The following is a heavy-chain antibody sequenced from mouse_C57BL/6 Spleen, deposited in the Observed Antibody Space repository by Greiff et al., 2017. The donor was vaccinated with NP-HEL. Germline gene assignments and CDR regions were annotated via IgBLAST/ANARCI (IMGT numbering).Heavy chain of an antibody. J-gene: IGHJ2*01. D-gene: IGHD1-1*01. V-gene: IGHV5-9-1*02. CDR3: TRVHYYGSSPYYFDY. Sequence: EVKLVESGEGLVKPGGSLKLSCAASGFTFSSYAMSWVRQTPEKRLEWVAYISSGGDYIYYADTVKGRFTISRDNARNTLYLQMSSLKSEDTAMYYCTRVHYYGSSPYYFDYWGQGTTLTVSS. CDR1: GFTFSSYA. CDR2: ISSGGDYI.